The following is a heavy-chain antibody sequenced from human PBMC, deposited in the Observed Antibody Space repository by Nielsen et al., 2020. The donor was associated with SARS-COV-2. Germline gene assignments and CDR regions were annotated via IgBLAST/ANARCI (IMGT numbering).Heavy chain of an antibody. CDR3: ARVGYGDYEGLFDP. J-gene: IGHJ5*02. CDR1: GFTFDDYA. CDR2: ISWNSGSI. D-gene: IGHD4-17*01. Sequence: GGSLRLSCAASGFTFDDYAMHWVRQAPGKGLEWVSGISWNSGSIGYADSVKARFTISRDNSKNTLYLQMNSLRAEDTAVYYCARVGYGDYEGLFDPWGQGTLVTVSS. V-gene: IGHV3-9*01.